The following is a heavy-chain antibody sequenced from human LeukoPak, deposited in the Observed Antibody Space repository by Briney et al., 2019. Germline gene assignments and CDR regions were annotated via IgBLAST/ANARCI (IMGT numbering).Heavy chain of an antibody. CDR1: GGSISSSSYY. Sequence: SETLSLTCTVSGGSISSSSYYWGWIRQPPGRGLEWIGSIYYSGSPYYNPSLKSRVTISVDTSKKQFSLKLSSVTAADTAVYYCARRPPSGWDRARRYMDVWGKGTTVTISS. D-gene: IGHD6-19*01. CDR2: IYYSGSP. V-gene: IGHV4-39*01. CDR3: ARRPPSGWDRARRYMDV. J-gene: IGHJ6*03.